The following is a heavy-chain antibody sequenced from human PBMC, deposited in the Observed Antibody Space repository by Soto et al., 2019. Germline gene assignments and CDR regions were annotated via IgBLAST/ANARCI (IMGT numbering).Heavy chain of an antibody. CDR3: ARFGTLGKDYGVDV. J-gene: IGHJ6*02. D-gene: IGHD3-16*01. CDR1: SGSISSSDYY. Sequence: QVQLQESGPGLVKPSQTLSLTCSVSSGSISSSDYYWSLVRQPPGKGLEWIGYINYSGRTYYKPSLKSRVSISIDTSKNQFSLRLTSVTAADTAVYFCARFGTLGKDYGVDVWGHGTKVTVSS. V-gene: IGHV4-30-4*01. CDR2: INYSGRT.